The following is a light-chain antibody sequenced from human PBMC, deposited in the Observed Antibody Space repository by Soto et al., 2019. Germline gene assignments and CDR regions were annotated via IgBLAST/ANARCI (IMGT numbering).Light chain of an antibody. CDR3: QQYGRSPPFT. Sequence: EIVLTQSPGTLSLSPGERATPSCRASQSVSSTYLAWYQQKPGQAPRLLMYGASNRATGIPDRFSGSGSGTDFTLTINRLEPEDFAVYFCQQYGRSPPFTFGQGTKVDIK. J-gene: IGKJ2*01. CDR1: QSVSSTY. V-gene: IGKV3-20*01. CDR2: GAS.